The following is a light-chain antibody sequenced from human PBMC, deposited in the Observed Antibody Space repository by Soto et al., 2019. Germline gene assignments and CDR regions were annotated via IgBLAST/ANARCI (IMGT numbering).Light chain of an antibody. CDR2: DDS. CDR1: NIGSKS. J-gene: IGLJ2*01. V-gene: IGLV3-21*02. Sequence: SYELTQPPSVSVAPGQTARITCGGNNIGSKSVHWYQQKPGQAPVLVVYDDSDGPSGIPERFSGSNSGNTATLTISRVEAGDEADYYCQVWDSSSDHYVVFGGGTKLTVL. CDR3: QVWDSSSDHYVV.